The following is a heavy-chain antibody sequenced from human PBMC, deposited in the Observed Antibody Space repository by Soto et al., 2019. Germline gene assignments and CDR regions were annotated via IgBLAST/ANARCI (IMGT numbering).Heavy chain of an antibody. V-gene: IGHV3-23*01. Sequence: EVQLLESGGGLVQPGGSLRLSCAASGLTFSGYGMSWVRQAPGTGLEWVSAISGSGSTTYYADSVKGRFTISRDDSKNTLFLQMNSLRAEDTAVYYCVTRSRGLQASPPRLDSWGQGTLVTVSP. CDR1: GLTFSGYG. CDR2: ISGSGSTT. J-gene: IGHJ4*02. CDR3: VTRSRGLQASPPRLDS. D-gene: IGHD4-4*01.